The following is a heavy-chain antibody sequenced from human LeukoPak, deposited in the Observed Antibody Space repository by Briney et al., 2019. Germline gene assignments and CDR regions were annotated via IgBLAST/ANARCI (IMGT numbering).Heavy chain of an antibody. Sequence: GGSLRLSCAASGFTFSSNAMHWVRQAPGKGLEWVAIISYDGSNKYYADSVKGRFTISRGNSKNTLYLQMNSLRAEDTAVYYCARRRHYFDYWGQGTLVTVSS. CDR2: ISYDGSNK. V-gene: IGHV3-30*04. J-gene: IGHJ4*02. CDR1: GFTFSSNA. D-gene: IGHD6-6*01. CDR3: ARRRHYFDY.